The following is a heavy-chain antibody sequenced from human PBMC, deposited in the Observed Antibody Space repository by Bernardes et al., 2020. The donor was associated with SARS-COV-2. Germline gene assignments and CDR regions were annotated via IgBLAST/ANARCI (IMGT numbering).Heavy chain of an antibody. V-gene: IGHV3-9*03. CDR2: ISWNSGSI. CDR3: TRGRESDIVVVVAAADAFDI. J-gene: IGHJ3*02. D-gene: IGHD2-15*01. CDR1: GFTFDDYA. Sequence: SLRLSCAASGFTFDDYAMHWVRQAPGKGLEWVSGISWNSGSIGYADSVKGRFTISRDNAKNTLYLQMNSLRAEDMAVYYCTRGRESDIVVVVAAADAFDIWGQGTMVAVSS.